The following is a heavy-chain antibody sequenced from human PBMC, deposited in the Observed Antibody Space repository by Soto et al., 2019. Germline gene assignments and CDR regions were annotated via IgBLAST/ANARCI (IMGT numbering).Heavy chain of an antibody. V-gene: IGHV3-23*01. CDR1: GFTFSSYA. CDR2: FSGSGGST. Sequence: PGGSLRLSCAASGFTFSSYAMSWVRQAPGKGLEWVSAFSGSGGSTYYADSVKGRFTISRDNSKNTLYLQMNSLRAEDTAVYYCAKDPEYYDSSGYFHYWGQGTLVTVSS. D-gene: IGHD3-22*01. J-gene: IGHJ4*02. CDR3: AKDPEYYDSSGYFHY.